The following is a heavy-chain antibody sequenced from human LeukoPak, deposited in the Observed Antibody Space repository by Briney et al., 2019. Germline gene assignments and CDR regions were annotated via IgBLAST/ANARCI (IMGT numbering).Heavy chain of an antibody. CDR2: INSNSGDT. V-gene: IGHV1-2*02. D-gene: IGHD6-19*01. CDR1: GYTFTSYY. Sequence: ASVKVSCKASGYTFTSYYMYWVRQAPGQGLEWMGWINSNSGDTNYAQQFQGRVTLARDTSISTAYMELSRLKSDDTAVYYCARGRSGWSNDAFDIWGQGTMVTVSS. CDR3: ARGRSGWSNDAFDI. J-gene: IGHJ3*02.